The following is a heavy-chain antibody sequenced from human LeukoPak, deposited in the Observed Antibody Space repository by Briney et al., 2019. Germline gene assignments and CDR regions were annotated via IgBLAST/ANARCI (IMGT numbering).Heavy chain of an antibody. Sequence: SETLSLTCTVSGGSISSSSYYWGWIRQPPGKGLEWIGYIYYSGSTNYNPSLKSRVTISVDTSKNQFSLKLSSVTAADTAVYYCARSALAVAALGWFDPWGQGTLVTVSS. V-gene: IGHV4-61*05. CDR2: IYYSGST. CDR3: ARSALAVAALGWFDP. CDR1: GGSISSSSYY. J-gene: IGHJ5*02. D-gene: IGHD6-19*01.